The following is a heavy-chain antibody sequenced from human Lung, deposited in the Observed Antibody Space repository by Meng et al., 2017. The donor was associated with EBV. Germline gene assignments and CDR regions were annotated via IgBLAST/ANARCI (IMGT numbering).Heavy chain of an antibody. V-gene: IGHV4-34*01. D-gene: IGHD2-15*01. CDR1: GGSFSGYY. Sequence: QVSLQQWGGGLLKPSETLSPTCAVYGGSFSGYYWSWLRQPPGKGLEWIGEINHSGSTNYNPSLKSRVTISVDTSKNQFSLKLSSVTAADTAVYYCAVTRYCSGGSCFDYWGQGTLVTVSS. CDR2: INHSGST. J-gene: IGHJ4*02. CDR3: AVTRYCSGGSCFDY.